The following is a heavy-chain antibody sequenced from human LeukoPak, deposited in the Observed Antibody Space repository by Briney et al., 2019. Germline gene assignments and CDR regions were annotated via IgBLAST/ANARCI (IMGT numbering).Heavy chain of an antibody. V-gene: IGHV4-59*01. J-gene: IGHJ5*02. CDR3: ARGYYDSSGYLISYNWFDP. Sequence: SETLSLTCTVSGGSISHYYWSWIRQPPGKGLEWIGYIYYSGSTNYNPSLKSRVTISVDTSKNQFSLKLSSVTAADTAVYYCARGYYDSSGYLISYNWFDPWGQGTLVTVSP. CDR2: IYYSGST. CDR1: GGSISHYY. D-gene: IGHD3-22*01.